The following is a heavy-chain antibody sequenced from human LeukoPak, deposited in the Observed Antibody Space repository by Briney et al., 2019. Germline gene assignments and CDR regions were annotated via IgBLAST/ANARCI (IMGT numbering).Heavy chain of an antibody. V-gene: IGHV4-34*01. CDR3: ARESRRRRGYSYGPGWFDP. D-gene: IGHD5-18*01. CDR2: INHSGST. CDR1: GGSFSGYY. J-gene: IGHJ5*02. Sequence: SETLSLTCAVYGGSFSGYYWRWIRQPPGKGLEWIGEINHSGSTNYNPSLKSRVTISVDTSKNQFSLKLSSVTAADTAVYYCARESRRRRGYSYGPGWFDPWGQGTLVTVSS.